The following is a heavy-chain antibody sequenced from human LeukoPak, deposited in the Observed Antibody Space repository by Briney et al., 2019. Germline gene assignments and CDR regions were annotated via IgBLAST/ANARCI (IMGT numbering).Heavy chain of an antibody. V-gene: IGHV4-4*07. CDR2: IYTSGST. J-gene: IGHJ5*02. D-gene: IGHD6-19*01. CDR3: ARRARIAVAGRQAYNWFDP. CDR1: GGSISSYY. Sequence: SETLSLTCTVSGGSISSYYWSWIRQPAGKGLEWIGRIYTSGSTNYNPSLKSRVTISVDTSKNQFSLKLSSVTAADTAVYYCARRARIAVAGRQAYNWFDPWGQGTLVTVSS.